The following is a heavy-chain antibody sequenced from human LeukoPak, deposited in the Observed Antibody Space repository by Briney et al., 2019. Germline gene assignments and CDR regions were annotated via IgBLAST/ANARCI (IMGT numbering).Heavy chain of an antibody. CDR1: GYTFTSYG. V-gene: IGHV1-18*01. J-gene: IGHJ5*02. CDR2: ISAYNGNT. Sequence: ASVKVSCKASGYTFTSYGISWVRQAPGQGLEWMGWISAYNGNTNYAQKLQGRVTMPTDTSTSTAYMELRSLRSDDTAVYYCASVVVAATTIWFDPWGQGTLVTVSS. D-gene: IGHD2-15*01. CDR3: ASVVVAATTIWFDP.